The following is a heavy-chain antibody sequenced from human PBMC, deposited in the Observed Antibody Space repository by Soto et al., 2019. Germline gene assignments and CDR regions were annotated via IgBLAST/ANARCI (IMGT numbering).Heavy chain of an antibody. J-gene: IGHJ4*02. Sequence: TLSLTCTVSGGSISSGDYYWSWIRQPPGKGLEWIGYIYYSGSTYYNPSLKSRVTISVDTSKNQFSLKLSSVTAADTAVYYCARGSYYYDGSGYYHYWGQGTLVTVSS. CDR2: IYYSGST. V-gene: IGHV4-30-4*01. CDR3: ARGSYYYDGSGYYHY. D-gene: IGHD3-22*01. CDR1: GGSISSGDYY.